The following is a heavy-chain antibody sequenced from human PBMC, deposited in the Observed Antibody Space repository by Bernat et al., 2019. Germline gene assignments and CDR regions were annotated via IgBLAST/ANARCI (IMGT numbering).Heavy chain of an antibody. CDR3: VNDFWSGLNT. CDR2: VSDNGNNV. D-gene: IGHD3-3*01. Sequence: EVRLVESGGGLAQPGGSLRLSCAASGFTFSSNGMNWVRQAPGQGLEWVSYVSDNGNNVYYGDSVKGRFTISRDNAKNSLYLQMNSLRDDDTAVYYCVNDFWSGLNTLGQGTMVAVSS. J-gene: IGHJ3*02. V-gene: IGHV3-48*02. CDR1: GFTFSSNG.